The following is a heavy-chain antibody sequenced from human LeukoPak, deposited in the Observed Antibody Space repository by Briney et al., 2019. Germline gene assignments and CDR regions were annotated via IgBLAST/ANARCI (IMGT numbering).Heavy chain of an antibody. J-gene: IGHJ4*02. CDR1: GGSISSSTYY. Sequence: PSETLSLTCTVSGGSISSSTYYWGWIRQPPGRGLKWFGAIYCTGTTYYNPSLMSRVTISVDTSKNHFSLKLISVTAADTALYYCASAPRQGSIGGLDYWGQGPLVTVSS. CDR3: ASAPRQGSIGGLDY. CDR2: IYCTGTT. D-gene: IGHD3-16*01. V-gene: IGHV4-39*02.